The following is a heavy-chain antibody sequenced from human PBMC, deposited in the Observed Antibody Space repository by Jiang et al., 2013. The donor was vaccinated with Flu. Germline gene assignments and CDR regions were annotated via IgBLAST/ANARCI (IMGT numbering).Heavy chain of an antibody. D-gene: IGHD3-10*01. Sequence: RIKSKTNGGTIDYAAPVKGRFTISRDDSKSTLFLQMNSLKIEDTAVYYCTXDGPLVVRGVRGDYGMDVWGQGTTVTVSS. V-gene: IGHV3-15*01. J-gene: IGHJ6*02. CDR2: IKSKTNGGTI. CDR3: TXDGPLVVRGVRGDYGMDV.